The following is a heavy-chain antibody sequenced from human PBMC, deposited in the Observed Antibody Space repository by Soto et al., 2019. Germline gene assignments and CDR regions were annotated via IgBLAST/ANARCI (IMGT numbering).Heavy chain of an antibody. J-gene: IGHJ6*01. D-gene: IGHD2-15*01. CDR1: GYTFTGYY. CDR2: INPNSGGT. CDR3: ARSQYCSGGSCYGMDV. Sequence: ASVKVSCKASGYTFTGYYMHWVRQAPGQGLEWMGWINPNSGGTNYAQKFQGRVTMTRDTSISTAYMELSRLRSDDTAVYYCARSQYCSGGSCYGMDVWGQGTTVSVAS. V-gene: IGHV1-2*02.